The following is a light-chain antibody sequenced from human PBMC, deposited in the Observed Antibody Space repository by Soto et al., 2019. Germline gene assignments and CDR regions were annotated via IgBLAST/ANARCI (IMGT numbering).Light chain of an antibody. J-gene: IGLJ3*02. CDR3: ASLDDSLGVL. Sequence: QPVLTQPPSASGTPGQRVTISCSGSSSNIGRYTVVWHQQLPGTAPKLLIYRNHQRPSGVHGRFSASKSGASASLAIRGLQSEDEAEYYCASLDDSLGVLFGGGTQLTVL. V-gene: IGLV1-44*01. CDR1: SSNIGRYT. CDR2: RNH.